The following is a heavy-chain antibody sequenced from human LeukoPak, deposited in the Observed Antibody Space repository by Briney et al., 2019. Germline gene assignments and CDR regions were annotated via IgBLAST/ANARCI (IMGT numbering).Heavy chain of an antibody. CDR1: GGSISSYY. J-gene: IGHJ4*02. Sequence: PSETLSLTCTVSGGSISSYYWSWIRQPPGKGLEWIGYIYYSGSTNYNPSLKSRVTISVDTSKNQFSLKLSSVTAADTAVYYCARGILWSGELLRDYWGRGTLVTVSS. V-gene: IGHV4-59*01. CDR2: IYYSGST. CDR3: ARGILWSGELLRDY. D-gene: IGHD3-10*01.